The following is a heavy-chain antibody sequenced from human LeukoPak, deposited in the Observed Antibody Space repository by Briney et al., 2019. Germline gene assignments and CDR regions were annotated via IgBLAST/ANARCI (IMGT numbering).Heavy chain of an antibody. CDR3: AKDIWDLVVVPTAIPDY. CDR2: ISGSGDT. J-gene: IGHJ4*02. D-gene: IGHD2-2*01. Sequence: GGSLRLSCAASGFTFSSYAMGWVRQAPGKGLEWVSAISGSGDTYYADSVKGRFTISRDNSKNTLYLQMNSLRVEDTAVYYCAKDIWDLVVVPTAIPDYWGQGTLVTVSS. V-gene: IGHV3-23*01. CDR1: GFTFSSYA.